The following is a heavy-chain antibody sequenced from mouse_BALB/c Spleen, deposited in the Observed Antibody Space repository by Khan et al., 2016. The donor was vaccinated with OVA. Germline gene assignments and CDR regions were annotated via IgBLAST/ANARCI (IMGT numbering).Heavy chain of an antibody. D-gene: IGHD2-14*01. V-gene: IGHV5-6-5*01. CDR2: ISSGGST. Sequence: EVELVESGGDLVKPGGSLKLSCAASGFTFSSYVMSWVRQTPEKRLEWVASISSGGSTYYPDSVKGRFTISRDNARNILYLQMSSLRSEDTAMYSCAREAYRYDEYYFDYWGQGTTLTVSS. CDR3: AREAYRYDEYYFDY. CDR1: GFTFSSYV. J-gene: IGHJ2*01.